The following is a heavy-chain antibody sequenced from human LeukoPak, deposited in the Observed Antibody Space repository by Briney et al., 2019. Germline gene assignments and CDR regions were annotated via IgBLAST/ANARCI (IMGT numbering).Heavy chain of an antibody. CDR1: GGTFSSYA. CDR2: IIPIFGTA. D-gene: IGHD3-22*01. Sequence: SVKVSCKASGGTFSSYAISWVRQAPGQGLEWMGGIIPIFGTANYAQKFQGRVTITADESTSTAYMELSSLRSEDTAVYYCARGRNYYDSSGYWAITTGGHYFDYWGQGTLVTVSS. V-gene: IGHV1-69*13. J-gene: IGHJ4*02. CDR3: ARGRNYYDSSGYWAITTGGHYFDY.